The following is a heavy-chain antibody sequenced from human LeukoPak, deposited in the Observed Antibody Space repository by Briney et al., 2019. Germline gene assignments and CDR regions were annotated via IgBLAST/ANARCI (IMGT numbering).Heavy chain of an antibody. Sequence: PSETLSLTCAVYGGSFSGYYWSWVRQPPGKGLEWIGEINHSGSTNYNPSLKSRVTISVDKSKNHFSLKLSSVRAADTAVYYCARGWYGSGSYYYYYMDVWGKGTRVSVSS. J-gene: IGHJ6*03. V-gene: IGHV4-34*01. CDR3: ARGWYGSGSYYYYYMDV. CDR1: GGSFSGYY. D-gene: IGHD3-10*01. CDR2: INHSGST.